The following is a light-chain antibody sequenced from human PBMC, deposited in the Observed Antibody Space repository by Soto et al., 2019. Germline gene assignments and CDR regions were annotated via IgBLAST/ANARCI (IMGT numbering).Light chain of an antibody. Sequence: DIVMTQSPDSLAVSLGERATINCKSSQSVLYSSNNKNYLAWYQQKPGQPPNLLIYWASTRESWVPDRFSGSGSVTDFTLTISSLQAEDVAVYYCQQYYSAPWTFGQGTKVEIK. J-gene: IGKJ1*01. CDR2: WAS. V-gene: IGKV4-1*01. CDR1: QSVLYSSNNKNY. CDR3: QQYYSAPWT.